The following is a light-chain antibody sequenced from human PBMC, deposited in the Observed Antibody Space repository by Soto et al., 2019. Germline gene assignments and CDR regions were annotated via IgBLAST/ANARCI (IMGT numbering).Light chain of an antibody. CDR3: CSYAGSYFRVV. J-gene: IGLJ2*01. CDR2: DVS. V-gene: IGLV2-11*01. Sequence: QSALTQPRSVSGSPGQSVTISCTGTSSDVGGYNYVSWYQQHPGKAPKLMIYDVSKRPSGVPDRFSGSKSGNTASLTIYGXXXXXXXXYYCCSYAGSYFRVVFGEGTKL. CDR1: SSDVGGYNY.